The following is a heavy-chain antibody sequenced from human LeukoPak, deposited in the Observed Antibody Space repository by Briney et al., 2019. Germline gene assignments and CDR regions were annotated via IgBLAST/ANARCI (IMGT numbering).Heavy chain of an antibody. Sequence: GRSLRLSCAASGFAFSDHYMDWVREAPGKGLEWVGRCRNKANSSPTEYAASVEGRFTISRDDSKNSLYLQMNSLKAEDTAVYYCAGEAGSYGPVVYWGQGTLVTVSS. CDR2: CRNKANSSPT. J-gene: IGHJ4*02. CDR1: GFAFSDHY. D-gene: IGHD3-16*01. CDR3: AGEAGSYGPVVY. V-gene: IGHV3-72*01.